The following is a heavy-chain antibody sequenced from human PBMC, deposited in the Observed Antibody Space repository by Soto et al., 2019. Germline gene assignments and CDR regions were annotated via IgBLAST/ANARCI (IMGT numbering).Heavy chain of an antibody. D-gene: IGHD2-21*01. CDR1: GLSITDSEMG. J-gene: IGHJ5*02. V-gene: IGHV2-26*01. CDR2: IDLSGEK. Sequence: QVTLKESGPVLVKPTEPLTLRCTVSGLSITDSEMGVSWIRQPPGQPLDWLAHIDLSGEKYYRTFLKSRRAISTDNSKSQIDLTMTNMDPADTATYYCARRHLAFAVIPWFDPWGQRIPVTVSS. CDR3: ARRHLAFAVIPWFDP.